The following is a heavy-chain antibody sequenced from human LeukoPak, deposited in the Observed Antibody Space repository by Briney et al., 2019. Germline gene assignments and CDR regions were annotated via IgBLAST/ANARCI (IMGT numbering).Heavy chain of an antibody. D-gene: IGHD5-18*01. Sequence: GGSLRLSCAASGFTFSSYWMSWVRQAPGKGLEWVANIKQDGSEKYYVDSVKGRFTISRDNAKNTLYLQMSSLRAEDTAVYYCVKDSSGYSYGNFDYWGQGTLVTVSS. J-gene: IGHJ4*02. V-gene: IGHV3-7*01. CDR3: VKDSSGYSYGNFDY. CDR2: IKQDGSEK. CDR1: GFTFSSYW.